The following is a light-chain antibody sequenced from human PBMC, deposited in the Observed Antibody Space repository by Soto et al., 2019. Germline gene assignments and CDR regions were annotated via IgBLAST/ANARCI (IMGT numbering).Light chain of an antibody. V-gene: IGKV4-1*01. CDR1: QSALHSSNGNSY. CDR3: QKYQSIPFT. CDR2: WSS. J-gene: IGKJ3*01. Sequence: DIVMTQYPHFLAVSLGERATINCRPSQSALHSSNGNSYVAWYQQKPGQPPKLLIYWSSTRESGVPDRFSGSGSGTDFTLTVNSLQAEDAAVYYCQKYQSIPFTFGPGTKVHI.